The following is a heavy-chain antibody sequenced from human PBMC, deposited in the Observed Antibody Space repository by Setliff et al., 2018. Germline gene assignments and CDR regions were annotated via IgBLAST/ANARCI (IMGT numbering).Heavy chain of an antibody. V-gene: IGHV3-73*01. D-gene: IGHD3-10*01. J-gene: IGHJ6*02. CDR2: IRRNADNRAP. CDR1: GFTFSGSA. CDR3: AREGVGSGSYYWEVVRGMDV. Sequence: GSLRLSCAASGFTFSGSAVHWVRQASGKGLEWVGRIRRNADNRAPIYAASVKGRFTISRDDSKNTAYLQMTGVKIEDSAVYYCAREGVGSGSYYWEVVRGMDVWGQGTTVTVSS.